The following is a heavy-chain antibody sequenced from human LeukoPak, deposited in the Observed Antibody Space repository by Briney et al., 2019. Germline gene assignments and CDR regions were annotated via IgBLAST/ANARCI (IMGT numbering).Heavy chain of an antibody. CDR1: GFTVSSNY. Sequence: GGSLRLSCAASGFTVSSNYMSWVRQAPGKELEWVSVIYSGGSTYYADSVKGRFTISRDNSKNTLYLQMNSLRAEDTAVYYCARDRRDRRYYYGMDVWGQGTTVTVSS. J-gene: IGHJ6*02. D-gene: IGHD5-24*01. V-gene: IGHV3-53*01. CDR3: ARDRRDRRYYYGMDV. CDR2: IYSGGST.